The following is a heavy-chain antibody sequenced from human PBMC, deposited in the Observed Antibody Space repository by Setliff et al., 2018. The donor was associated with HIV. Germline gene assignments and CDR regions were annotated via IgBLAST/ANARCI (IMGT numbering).Heavy chain of an antibody. D-gene: IGHD6-6*01. CDR2: INAANGNT. V-gene: IGHV1-3*01. CDR1: GYTFSSNY. J-gene: IGHJ1*01. Sequence: ASVKVSCKASGYTFSSNYMHWVRQAPGQGLEWMGWINAANGNTKYSQKFQGRVTMTRDTSTSTVYMELSSLRSEDTAVYYCARDPAPSSSASYFQHWGQGTPVTVSS. CDR3: ARDPAPSSSASYFQH.